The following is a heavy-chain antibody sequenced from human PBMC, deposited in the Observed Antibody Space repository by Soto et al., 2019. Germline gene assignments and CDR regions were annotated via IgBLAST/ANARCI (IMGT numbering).Heavy chain of an antibody. Sequence: PSETLSLTCTVSGGSVSSGSYYWSWIRQPPGKGLEWIGYIYYSGSTNYNPSLKSRVTISVDTSKKKFSLKLSSVTAADTAVYYCARGEGEFDYWGQGTLVTVSS. V-gene: IGHV4-61*01. CDR3: ARGEGEFDY. CDR2: IYYSGST. CDR1: GGSVSSGSYY. J-gene: IGHJ4*02.